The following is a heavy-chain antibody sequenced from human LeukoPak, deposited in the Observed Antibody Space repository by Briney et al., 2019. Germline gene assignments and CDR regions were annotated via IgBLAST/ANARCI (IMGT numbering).Heavy chain of an antibody. Sequence: SETLSLTCTVSGGSISRYYWSWIRQPPGKGLEWIGYIYYSGSTNYNPSLKSRVTISVDTSKKQFSLKLSSVPAADTAVYYCVRYYYDSSGYYNFDYWGQGTLVTVSS. J-gene: IGHJ4*02. CDR1: GGSISRYY. CDR3: VRYYYDSSGYYNFDY. CDR2: IYYSGST. V-gene: IGHV4-59*01. D-gene: IGHD3-22*01.